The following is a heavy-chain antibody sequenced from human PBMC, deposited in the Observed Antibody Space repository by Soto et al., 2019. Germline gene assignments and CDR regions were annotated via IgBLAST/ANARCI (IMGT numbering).Heavy chain of an antibody. CDR1: GFTFGTFA. CDR3: AKAPYDILTGYPRWFDP. Sequence: GGSLRLSCAASGFTFGTFAMSWVRQAPGKGLEWVSAVSGGGGTTYYADSVKGRFTISRDKSKNTLYLQMNSLRAEDTAVYYCAKAPYDILTGYPRWFDPWGQGTLVTVSS. V-gene: IGHV3-23*01. CDR2: VSGGGGTT. J-gene: IGHJ5*02. D-gene: IGHD3-9*01.